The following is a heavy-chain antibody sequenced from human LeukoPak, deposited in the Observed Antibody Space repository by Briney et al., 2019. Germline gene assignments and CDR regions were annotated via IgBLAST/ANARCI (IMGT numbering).Heavy chain of an antibody. Sequence: GGSLRLSCAASGFTFSSYWMTWVRQAPGKGLEWVANIKQDGSEKYYVDSVKGRFTMSRDNAKNSLYLHMNSLRAEDTAVYYCARVQWELRGVGSYFEYWGQGALVTVSS. CDR2: IKQDGSEK. V-gene: IGHV3-7*01. J-gene: IGHJ4*02. CDR1: GFTFSSYW. D-gene: IGHD1-26*01. CDR3: ARVQWELRGVGSYFEY.